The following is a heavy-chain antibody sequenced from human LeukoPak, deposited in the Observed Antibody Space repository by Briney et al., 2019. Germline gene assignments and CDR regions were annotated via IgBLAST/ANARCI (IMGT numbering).Heavy chain of an antibody. CDR1: GYTFTCYY. V-gene: IGHV1-2*02. CDR3: ARGGGYCSSTSCHYSDY. CDR2: INPNSGGT. Sequence: ASVKVSCKASGYTFTCYYMHWVRQAPGQGLEWMGWINPNSGGTNYAQKFQVRVTMTRDTSISTAYMDLSRLRSDDTAVYYCARGGGYCSSTSCHYSDYWGQGTLVTVSS. J-gene: IGHJ4*02. D-gene: IGHD2-2*01.